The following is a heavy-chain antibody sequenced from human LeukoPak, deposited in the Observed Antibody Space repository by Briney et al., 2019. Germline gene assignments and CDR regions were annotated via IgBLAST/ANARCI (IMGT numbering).Heavy chain of an antibody. J-gene: IGHJ3*02. CDR1: GFTFSSYE. Sequence: PGGSLRLSCAASGFTFSSYEMNWVRQAPGKGLEWVSVISADSATTFYADSVKGRFTISRDNAKNSLFLQMDSLTAEDTAIYFCARAPFSSSWGDAFEIWGQGTMVSVSS. D-gene: IGHD6-13*01. CDR3: ARAPFSSSWGDAFEI. V-gene: IGHV3-48*03. CDR2: ISADSATT.